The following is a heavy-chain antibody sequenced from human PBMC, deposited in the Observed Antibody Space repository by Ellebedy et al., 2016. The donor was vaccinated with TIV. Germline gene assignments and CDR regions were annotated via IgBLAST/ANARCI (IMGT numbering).Heavy chain of an antibody. CDR1: GGSISSYY. V-gene: IGHV4-59*01. CDR2: IYYSGST. D-gene: IGHD6-19*01. CDR3: VAVAGTRAFDY. J-gene: IGHJ4*02. Sequence: SETLSLTCAVSGGSISSYYWSWIRQPPGKGLEWIGYIYYSGSTNYNPSPKSRVTISVDTSKNQFSLKLSSVTAADTAVYYCVAVAGTRAFDYWGQGTLVTVSS.